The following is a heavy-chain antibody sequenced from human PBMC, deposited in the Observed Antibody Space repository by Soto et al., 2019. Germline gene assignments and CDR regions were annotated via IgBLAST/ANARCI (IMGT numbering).Heavy chain of an antibody. CDR1: GFTFSSYS. D-gene: IGHD5-18*01. CDR2: ISSSSSYI. CDR3: ARAAMVPGYYYYYYMDV. J-gene: IGHJ6*03. Sequence: EVQLVESGGGLVKPGGSLRLSCAASGFTFSSYSMNWVRQAPGKGLEWVSSISSSSSYIYYADSVKGRFTISRDNAKNSLYLQMNSLRAEDTAVYYCARAAMVPGYYYYYYMDVWGKGTTVTVSS. V-gene: IGHV3-21*01.